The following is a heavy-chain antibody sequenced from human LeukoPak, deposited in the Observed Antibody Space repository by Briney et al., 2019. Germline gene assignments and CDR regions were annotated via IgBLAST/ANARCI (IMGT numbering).Heavy chain of an antibody. J-gene: IGHJ4*02. V-gene: IGHV3-15*01. D-gene: IGHD1-26*01. Sequence: GGSLRLSCAASGFTFSNAWMSWVRQAPGKGLEWVGRIKSKTDGGTTDYAAPVKGRFTVSRDDSKNTLYLQMNSLKPEDTAVYYCTTGVGSYYAPSFDYWGQGTLVTVSS. CDR1: GFTFSNAW. CDR3: TTGVGSYYAPSFDY. CDR2: IKSKTDGGTT.